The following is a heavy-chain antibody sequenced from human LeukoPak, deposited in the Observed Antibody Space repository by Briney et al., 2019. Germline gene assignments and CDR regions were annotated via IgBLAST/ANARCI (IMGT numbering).Heavy chain of an antibody. CDR1: GGSINSGGYY. J-gene: IGHJ3*02. Sequence: SQTLSLTCTVSGGSINSGGYYWSWIRQHPGKGLEWIGYIYYSGSIYYNPSLKSRVTISIDTSKNQFSLKLSSVTAADTAVYYCARVIYDDYAGWAFDIWGQGTMVTVSS. D-gene: IGHD4-17*01. CDR2: IYYSGSI. V-gene: IGHV4-31*03. CDR3: ARVIYDDYAGWAFDI.